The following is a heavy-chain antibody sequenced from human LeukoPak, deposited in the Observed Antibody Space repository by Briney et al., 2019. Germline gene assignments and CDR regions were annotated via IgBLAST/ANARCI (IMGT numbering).Heavy chain of an antibody. CDR3: AREGTARDAFDI. CDR2: ISSDGSDK. V-gene: IGHV3-30-3*01. D-gene: IGHD2-21*02. J-gene: IGHJ3*02. CDR1: GFTFSYYA. Sequence: GRSLRLSCAASGFTFSYYAMHWVRQAPGKGLEWVAFISSDGSDKYYADSMKGRFTISRDNSKNTLYLQMTSLRGEDTAMYYCAREGTARDAFDIWGQGTMVTVCS.